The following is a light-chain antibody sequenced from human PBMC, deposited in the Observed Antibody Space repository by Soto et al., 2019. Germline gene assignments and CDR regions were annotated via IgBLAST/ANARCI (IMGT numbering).Light chain of an antibody. CDR1: QSVSSK. CDR2: GAS. Sequence: EIVMTQSPATLSVSPGEGATLSCRASQSVSSKLAWYQQKPGQAPRLLIYGASTRATGIPARFSGSGSGTEFTLIIRSLQSEDSAVYYCQQYNSWLWTFGQGTKVESK. J-gene: IGKJ1*01. CDR3: QQYNSWLWT. V-gene: IGKV3-15*01.